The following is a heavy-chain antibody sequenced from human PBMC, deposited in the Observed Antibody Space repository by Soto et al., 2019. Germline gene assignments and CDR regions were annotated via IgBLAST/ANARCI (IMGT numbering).Heavy chain of an antibody. CDR3: AKDLKLRYFDWLPTGNYYYYGMDV. Sequence: GGSLRLSCAASGFTFSSYAMHWVRQAPGKGLEWVAVISYDGSNKYYADSVKGRFTISRDNAKNTLYLQMNSLRAEDTAVYYCAKDLKLRYFDWLPTGNYYYYGMDVWGQGTTVTVSS. V-gene: IGHV3-30-3*01. J-gene: IGHJ6*02. CDR2: ISYDGSNK. D-gene: IGHD3-9*01. CDR1: GFTFSSYA.